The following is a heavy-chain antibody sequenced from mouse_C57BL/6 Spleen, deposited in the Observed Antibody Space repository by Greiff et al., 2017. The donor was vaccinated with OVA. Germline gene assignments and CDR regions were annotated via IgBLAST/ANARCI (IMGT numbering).Heavy chain of an antibody. V-gene: IGHV3-6*01. CDR2: ISYDGSN. Sequence: EVKLQESGPGLVKPSQSLSLTCSVTGYSITSGYYWNWIRQFPGNKLEWMGYISYDGSNNYNPSLKNRISITRDTSKNQFFLKLNSVTTEDTATYYCARESYYYGSRAYWGQGTLVTVSA. CDR3: ARESYYYGSRAY. CDR1: GYSITSGYY. D-gene: IGHD1-1*01. J-gene: IGHJ3*01.